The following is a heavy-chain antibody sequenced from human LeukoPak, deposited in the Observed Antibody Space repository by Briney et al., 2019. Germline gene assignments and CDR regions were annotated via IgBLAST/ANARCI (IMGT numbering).Heavy chain of an antibody. CDR3: ARESVVRGATDY. J-gene: IGHJ4*02. CDR1: GGTFSSYA. Sequence: SVKVSCKASGGTFSSYAFSWVRQAPGQGLEWMGGIIPIFGTANYAQKFQGRVTITTDESTSTAYMELSSLRSEDTAVYCCARESVVRGATDYWGQGTLVTVSS. D-gene: IGHD3-10*01. CDR2: IIPIFGTA. V-gene: IGHV1-69*05.